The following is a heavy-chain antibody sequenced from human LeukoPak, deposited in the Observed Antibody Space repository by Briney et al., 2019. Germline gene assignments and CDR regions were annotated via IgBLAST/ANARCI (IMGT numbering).Heavy chain of an antibody. CDR3: ARGSGSYPYWYFDL. CDR1: GGSISSGGYY. D-gene: IGHD1-26*01. V-gene: IGHV4-30-4*08. CDR2: IYYSGST. Sequence: SETLSLTCTVSGGSISSGGYYWSWIRQPPGKGLEWIGYIYYSGSTYYNPSLKSRVTISVDTSKNQFSLKLSSVTAADTAVYYCARGSGSYPYWYFDLWGRGTLVTVSS. J-gene: IGHJ2*01.